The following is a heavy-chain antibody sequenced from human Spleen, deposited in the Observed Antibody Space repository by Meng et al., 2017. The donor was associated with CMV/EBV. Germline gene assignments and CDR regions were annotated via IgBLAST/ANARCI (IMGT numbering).Heavy chain of an antibody. D-gene: IGHD5-18*01. CDR1: GDTFTSYG. CDR2: ISADNGNT. Sequence: ASVKVSCKASGDTFTSYGISWVRQAPGQGLEWMGWISADNGNTNYAQKLQGRVTMTTDTSTSTAYMELTSLRSDDTAVYYCARDQIQLWVSGEYYFDYWGQGTLVTVSS. J-gene: IGHJ4*02. V-gene: IGHV1-18*01. CDR3: ARDQIQLWVSGEYYFDY.